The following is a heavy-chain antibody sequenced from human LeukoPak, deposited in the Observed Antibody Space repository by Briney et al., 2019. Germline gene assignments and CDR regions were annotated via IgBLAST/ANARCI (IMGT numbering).Heavy chain of an antibody. D-gene: IGHD1-14*01. CDR2: ISSDGREE. Sequence: GRSLRLSCAASGFTFSIYGMHWVRQAPGKGLEWVAVISSDGREEDYADSVRGRFTISRGNSRDTLYLQMSSLRPEDAAVYYCRAATKNRGYYFDYWGQGTLVTVSS. CDR3: RAATKNRGYYFDY. CDR1: GFTFSIYG. V-gene: IGHV3-30*03. J-gene: IGHJ4*02.